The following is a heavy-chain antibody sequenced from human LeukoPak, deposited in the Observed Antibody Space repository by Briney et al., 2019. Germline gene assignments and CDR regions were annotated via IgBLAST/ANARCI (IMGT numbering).Heavy chain of an antibody. J-gene: IGHJ6*04. CDR3: SRDPDPHDYGDYEEGFWYYYAMDV. D-gene: IGHD4-17*01. CDR1: GFTLSTYS. CDR2: ITSSSSY. Sequence: GGSLRLSCAASGFTLSTYSMNWVRQAPGKGLEWVSSITSSSSYYADSVKRRFTISRDNAKNSLFLQMNSLRAEDTAVYFCSRDPDPHDYGDYEEGFWYYYAMDVWGKGATVTVSS. V-gene: IGHV3-21*01.